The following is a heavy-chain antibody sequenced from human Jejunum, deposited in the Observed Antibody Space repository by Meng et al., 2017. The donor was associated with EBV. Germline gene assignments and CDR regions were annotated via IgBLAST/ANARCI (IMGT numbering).Heavy chain of an antibody. V-gene: IGHV4-4*02. CDR2: IYHSGST. CDR3: ARYGSGYFPALWY. D-gene: IGHD3-3*01. J-gene: IGHJ4*02. CDR1: GDSISSSNW. Sequence: QVQLQESCPGQVKPSGTLSLTCAVSGDSISSSNWWSWVRQPPGKGLEWIGEIYHSGSTNYNPSLKSRVTISVDKSKNQFSLKLSSVTAADTAVYYCARYGSGYFPALWYWGQGTLVTVSS.